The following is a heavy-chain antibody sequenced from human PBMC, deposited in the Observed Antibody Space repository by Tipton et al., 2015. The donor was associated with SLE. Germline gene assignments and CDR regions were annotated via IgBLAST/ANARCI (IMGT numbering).Heavy chain of an antibody. CDR2: ITTTGDAV. CDR1: GFTFSSYA. D-gene: IGHD3-16*01. CDR3: AREMQNVGGDALDV. Sequence: SLRLSCAASGFTFSSYAMSWVRQAPGEGLEWLSYITTTGDAVRYADSVKGRFTISRDNAKNTLYLQLNSLRGEDTATYYCAREMQNVGGDALDVWGQGTMVTVSS. J-gene: IGHJ3*01. V-gene: IGHV3-48*03.